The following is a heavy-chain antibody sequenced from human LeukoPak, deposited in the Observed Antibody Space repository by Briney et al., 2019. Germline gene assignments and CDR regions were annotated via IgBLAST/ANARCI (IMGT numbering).Heavy chain of an antibody. CDR1: TFTFSRYW. D-gene: IGHD3-3*01. CDR2: INSDGTNT. J-gene: IGHJ4*02. CDR3: ARDRAAFGVVQVGY. Sequence: GGSLRLSCAASTFTFSRYWMHWVRHAPGKGLVWVSRINSDGTNTYYADSVKGRFTISRDNTKNTLYLQMNSLRTEDTAVYYCARDRAAFGVVQVGYWGQGILVTVSS. V-gene: IGHV3-74*01.